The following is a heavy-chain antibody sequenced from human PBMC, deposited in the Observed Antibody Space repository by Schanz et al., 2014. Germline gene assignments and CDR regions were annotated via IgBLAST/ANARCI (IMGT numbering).Heavy chain of an antibody. CDR3: ARAKRFGDMDV. D-gene: IGHD3-10*01. Sequence: QLQLVQSGAEVKKPGSSVTVSCKLSGGTFSSYTISWMRQAPGQGLEWMGWISAYNGHTDYAQKLQGRVTLTTDTSTSTAYMELRNLRSDDTAVYYCARAKRFGDMDVWGQGTTVTVSS. CDR2: ISAYNGHT. J-gene: IGHJ6*02. V-gene: IGHV1-18*01. CDR1: GGTFSSYT.